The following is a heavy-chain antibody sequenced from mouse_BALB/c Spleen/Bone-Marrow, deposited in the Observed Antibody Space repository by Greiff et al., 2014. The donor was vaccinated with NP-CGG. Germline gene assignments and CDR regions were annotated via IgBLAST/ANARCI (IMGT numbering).Heavy chain of an antibody. CDR1: GHAFSNSW. J-gene: IGHJ4*01. V-gene: IGHV1-82*01. CDR3: ARSAYYGTNYGAMDY. CDR2: IYPGDGDT. Sequence: VMLVESGPELVKPGASVKISCKASGHAFSNSWMNWVKQRPGQGLEWIGRIYPGDGDTNYNGKFKGKATLTADKSSSTAYMQLSSLTSVDSAVYFCARSAYYGTNYGAMDYWGQGTSVTVSS. D-gene: IGHD1-1*01.